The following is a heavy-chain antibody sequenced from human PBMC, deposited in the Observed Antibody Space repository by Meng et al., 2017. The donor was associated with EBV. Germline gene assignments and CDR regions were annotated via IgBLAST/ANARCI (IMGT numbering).Heavy chain of an antibody. D-gene: IGHD6-19*01. Sequence: QVQLVKSGAEVKKPGASGKASCKASGYTFTGYYMHWVRQAPGQGLEWMGRINPNSGGTNYAQKFQGRVTMTRDTSISTAYMELSRLRSDDTAVYYCARVGIAVAGTGDYWGQGTLVIVSS. CDR1: GYTFTGYY. J-gene: IGHJ4*02. V-gene: IGHV1-2*06. CDR2: INPNSGGT. CDR3: ARVGIAVAGTGDY.